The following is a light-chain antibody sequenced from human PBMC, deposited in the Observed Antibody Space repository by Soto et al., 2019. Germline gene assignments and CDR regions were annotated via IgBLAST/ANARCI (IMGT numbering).Light chain of an antibody. J-gene: IGKJ2*01. V-gene: IGKV1-39*01. CDR2: AAS. CDR3: QQTYRIPYT. CDR1: QSISVY. Sequence: DIQMTQSPSSLSVSIGDTITITCRSSQSISVYLNWYQKKPGTPPKLLIYAASNLQSGVPSRLIGRGSGTDYTLTISSLQPEDFASYYCQQTYRIPYTFGQGTHLEI.